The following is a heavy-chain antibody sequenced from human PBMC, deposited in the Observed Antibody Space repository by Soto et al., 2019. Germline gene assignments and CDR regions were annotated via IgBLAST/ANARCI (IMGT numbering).Heavy chain of an antibody. Sequence: PGGSLRLSCGGSGYSFSRYGMDWVRQAPGKGLEWVAFWSYDGSDIYYADSVKGRFTISRDNSKNTLYLQMNSLRAGDTDVYYYAKEHYHYSSTYPAIDNWGQGTLVTVSS. V-gene: IGHV3-30*18. CDR3: AKEHYHYSSTYPAIDN. D-gene: IGHD2-2*01. CDR2: WSYDGSDI. J-gene: IGHJ4*02. CDR1: GYSFSRYG.